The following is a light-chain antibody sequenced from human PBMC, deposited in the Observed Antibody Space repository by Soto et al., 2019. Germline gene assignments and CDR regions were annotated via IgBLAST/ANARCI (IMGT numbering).Light chain of an antibody. J-gene: IGKJ4*01. CDR1: QSVSSY. Sequence: EIVLTQSPATLSLSPGERATLSCRASQSVSSYLAWYQQKPGQAPRLLIYDASNRATGIPARFSGSGSGTDFTLTISSLQSEDFGVYFCQQYNDWLSFGGGTKVEIK. CDR2: DAS. V-gene: IGKV3-11*01. CDR3: QQYNDWLS.